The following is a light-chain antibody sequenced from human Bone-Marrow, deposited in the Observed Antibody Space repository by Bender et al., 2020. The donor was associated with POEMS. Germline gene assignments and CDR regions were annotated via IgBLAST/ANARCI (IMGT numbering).Light chain of an antibody. J-gene: IGLJ1*01. Sequence: QSALTQPASVSGSPGQSITISCTGTSSDVGGYNYVSWYQQHPGKAPKVMIYDVSNRPSGVSNRFSGSKSGNTASLTISGLQAEDEADYFCISYTDSSTYVFGTGTKVTVL. CDR2: DVS. CDR1: SSDVGGYNY. CDR3: ISYTDSSTYV. V-gene: IGLV2-14*01.